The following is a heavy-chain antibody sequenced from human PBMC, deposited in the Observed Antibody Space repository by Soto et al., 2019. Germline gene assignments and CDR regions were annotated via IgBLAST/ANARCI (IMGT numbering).Heavy chain of an antibody. CDR1: SFTFSDAW. CDR2: IKIITEGGTT. J-gene: IGHJ4*02. Sequence: GGSLRLSCAASSFTFSDAWMNWVRQAPGKGLEWVGRIKIITEGGTTDYAAPVKGRFTISRDDSKNTLYLQMNSLKPADTALYYCATGLVSGKFFHERYWGQGTLVTVSS. CDR3: ATGLVSGKFFHERY. V-gene: IGHV3-15*07. D-gene: IGHD3-10*01.